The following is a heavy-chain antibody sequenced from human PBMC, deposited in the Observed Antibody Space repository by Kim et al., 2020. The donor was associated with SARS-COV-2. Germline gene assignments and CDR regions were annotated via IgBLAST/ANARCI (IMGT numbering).Heavy chain of an antibody. D-gene: IGHD2-15*01. Sequence: KSRVTISVDTSKNQFSLKLSSVTAADTAVYYCARAVGYCSGGSCQDLFDYWGQGTLVTVSS. V-gene: IGHV4-59*01. J-gene: IGHJ4*02. CDR3: ARAVGYCSGGSCQDLFDY.